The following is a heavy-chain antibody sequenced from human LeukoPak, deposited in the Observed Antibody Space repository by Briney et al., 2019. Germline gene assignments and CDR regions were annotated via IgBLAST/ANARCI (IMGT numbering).Heavy chain of an antibody. CDR3: XXXXXYSSSWYLADY. J-gene: IGHJ4*02. D-gene: IGHD6-13*01. CDR2: ISSSSSHI. V-gene: IGHV3-21*01. Sequence: GGSLRLSCTASGFIFSDYSMNWVRQAPGKGLEWVSSISSSSSHIYYADSMKGRFTISRDNDKNSLYLQMNSLRAEDTAVYYCXXXXXYSSSWYLADYWGQGTLVTVSS. CDR1: GFIFSDYS.